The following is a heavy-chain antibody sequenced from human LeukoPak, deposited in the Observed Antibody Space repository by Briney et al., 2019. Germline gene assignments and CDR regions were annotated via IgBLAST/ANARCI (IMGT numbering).Heavy chain of an antibody. J-gene: IGHJ4*02. CDR1: GYTFTAYY. V-gene: IGHV1-2*06. D-gene: IGHD5-18*01. CDR3: ATSSEGGYSYGSDIDY. Sequence: ASVKVSCKASGYTFTAYYMYWVRQAPGQGLECMGRINPNSGGTNYARKFQGRVTMTRDTSISTAYMELSRLRSDDTAVYFCATSSEGGYSYGSDIDYWGQGTLVTVSS. CDR2: INPNSGGT.